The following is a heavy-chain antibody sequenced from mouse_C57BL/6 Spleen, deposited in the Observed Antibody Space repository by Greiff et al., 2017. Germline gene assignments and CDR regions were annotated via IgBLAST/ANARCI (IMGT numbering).Heavy chain of an antibody. CDR2: INPGSGGT. Sequence: QVQLQQSGAELVRPGTSVKVSCKASGYAFTNYLIEWVKQRPGQGLEWIGVINPGSGGTNYNEKFKGKATLTADKSSSTAYMQLSSLTSEDSAVYFCARSPITTGHYWYFDVWGTGTTVTVSS. CDR1: GYAFTNYL. V-gene: IGHV1-54*01. CDR3: ARSPITTGHYWYFDV. J-gene: IGHJ1*03. D-gene: IGHD1-1*01.